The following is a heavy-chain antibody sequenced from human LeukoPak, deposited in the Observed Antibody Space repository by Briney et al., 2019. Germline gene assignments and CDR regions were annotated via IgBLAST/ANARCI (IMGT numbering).Heavy chain of an antibody. V-gene: IGHV3-23*01. CDR3: VKGTYLGELSAADY. D-gene: IGHD3-16*02. Sequence: GGSLRLSCAASGFTFNNYAMSWVRQAPGKGLEWVSSISSSNGYTYYADSVKGRFTISRDNSKTSLFLQMNNLRAEDTAVYYCVKGTYLGELSAADYWGQGALVTVCS. CDR2: ISSSNGYT. J-gene: IGHJ4*02. CDR1: GFTFNNYA.